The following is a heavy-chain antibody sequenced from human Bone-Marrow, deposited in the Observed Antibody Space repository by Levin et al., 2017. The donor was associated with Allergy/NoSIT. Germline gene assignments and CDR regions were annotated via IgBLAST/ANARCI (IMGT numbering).Heavy chain of an antibody. CDR2: IKSQAAGGTT. Sequence: MPGGSLRLSCVASGLIFSNAWMHWLRQVPGKGLQWVGRIKSQAAGGTTHYAAPVKDRFTISRDDSKNTLFLQMDSLNTEDTALYYCSKEIQGGLDYWGQGTLVTVSS. D-gene: IGHD5-18*01. CDR3: SKEIQGGLDY. V-gene: IGHV3-15*01. J-gene: IGHJ4*02. CDR1: GLIFSNAW.